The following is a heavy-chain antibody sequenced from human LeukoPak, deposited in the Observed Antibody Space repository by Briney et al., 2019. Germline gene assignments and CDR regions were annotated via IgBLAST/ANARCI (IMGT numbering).Heavy chain of an antibody. D-gene: IGHD3-22*01. CDR2: INHSGST. CDR1: GGSFSGYY. J-gene: IGHJ4*02. V-gene: IGHV4-34*01. Sequence: SETLSLTCAVYGGSFSGYYWSWIRQPPGKGLEWIGEINHSGSTNYNPSLKSRVTISVDTSKNQFSLKLSSVTVADTAVYYCARATYYYDSSGYYPYFDYWGQGTLVTVSS. CDR3: ARATYYYDSSGYYPYFDY.